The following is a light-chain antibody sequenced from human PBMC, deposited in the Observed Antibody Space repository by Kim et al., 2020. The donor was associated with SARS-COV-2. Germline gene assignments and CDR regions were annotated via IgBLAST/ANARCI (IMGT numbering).Light chain of an antibody. V-gene: IGKV1-39*01. J-gene: IGKJ4*01. CDR2: GAS. CDR3: QENYSSELT. CDR1: QPISNY. Sequence: DIQMTQFPSSLSASQGDRVTITCRASQPISNYLNWYQQKQGKAPKLLLFGASSLQGGVPSRFSGSGSGTDFTLTINSLQREDFATYYCQENYSSELTFGGGTKVDI.